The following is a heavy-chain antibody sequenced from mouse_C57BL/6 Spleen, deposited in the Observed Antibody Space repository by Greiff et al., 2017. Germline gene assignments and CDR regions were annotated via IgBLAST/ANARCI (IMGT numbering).Heavy chain of an antibody. V-gene: IGHV1-76*01. Sequence: QVHVKQSGAELVRPGASVKLSCKASGYTFTDYYINWVKQRPGQGLEWIARIYPGSGNTYYNEKFKGKATLTAEKSSSTAYMQLSSLTSEDSAVYFCARSDYDDWYFDVWGTGTTVTVSS. CDR3: ARSDYDDWYFDV. CDR1: GYTFTDYY. CDR2: IYPGSGNT. D-gene: IGHD2-4*01. J-gene: IGHJ1*03.